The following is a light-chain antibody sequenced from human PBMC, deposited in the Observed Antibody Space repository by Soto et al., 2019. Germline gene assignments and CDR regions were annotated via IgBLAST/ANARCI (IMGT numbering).Light chain of an antibody. J-gene: IGKJ2*01. V-gene: IGKV3-11*01. CDR2: DAS. Sequence: EVVLTQSPATLSLSPGERATLSCRASQSVSSYLAWYQHKPGQAPRLLIYDASNRATGVPARFSGSGSGTDFTLTISSLEPEDFAVYYCQQCRNWPPFTFGQGTKLEIK. CDR1: QSVSSY. CDR3: QQCRNWPPFT.